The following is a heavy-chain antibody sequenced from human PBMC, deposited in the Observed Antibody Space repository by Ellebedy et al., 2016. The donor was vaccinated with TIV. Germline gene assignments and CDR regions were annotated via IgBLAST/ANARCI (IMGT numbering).Heavy chain of an antibody. CDR3: AQGTIFSLGEGSSDY. CDR1: GFTFSSYG. J-gene: IGHJ4*02. D-gene: IGHD3-9*01. CDR2: ISYDGSNK. Sequence: GGSLRLSXAASGFTFSSYGMHWVRQAPGKGLEWVAVISYDGSNKYYADSVKGRFTISRDNSKNTLYLQMNSLRAEDTAVYYCAQGTIFSLGEGSSDYWGQGTLVTVSS. V-gene: IGHV3-30*18.